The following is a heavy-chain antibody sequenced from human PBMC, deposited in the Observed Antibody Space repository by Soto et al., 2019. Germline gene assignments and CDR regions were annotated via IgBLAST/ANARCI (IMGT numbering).Heavy chain of an antibody. CDR2: IYYSGST. V-gene: IGHV4-30-4*08. CDR3: AREKGDTSPVFDP. J-gene: IGHJ5*02. CDR1: GGSISGYY. Sequence: PSETLSLTCTVSGGSISGYYWSWIRQPPGKGLEWIGYIYYSGSTYYNPSLKSRVTISVDTSKNQFSLKLSSVTAADTAVYYCAREKGDTSPVFDPWGQGTLVTVSS. D-gene: IGHD1-26*01.